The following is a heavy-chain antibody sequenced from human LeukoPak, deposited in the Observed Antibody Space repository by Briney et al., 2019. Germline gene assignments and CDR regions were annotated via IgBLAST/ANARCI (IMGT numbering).Heavy chain of an antibody. CDR2: IGDSGDYT. CDR3: AKDTSIGKYCTSGVCSPFDY. V-gene: IGHV3-23*01. D-gene: IGHD2-8*01. CDR1: GFTFSSYA. J-gene: IGHJ4*02. Sequence: PGGSLRLSCAGSGFTFSSYAMSWVRQARGKGLEWVSAIGDSGDYTYYADSVKGRFTISRDNSKNTLYLHVNSLRAEDTAVYYCAKDTSIGKYCTSGVCSPFDYWGQGTLVTVSS.